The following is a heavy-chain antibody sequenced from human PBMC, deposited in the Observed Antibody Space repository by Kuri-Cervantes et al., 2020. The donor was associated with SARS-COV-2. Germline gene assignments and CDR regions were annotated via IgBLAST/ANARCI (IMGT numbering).Heavy chain of an antibody. CDR1: GGSISSYY. D-gene: IGHD3-9*01. V-gene: IGHV4-4*07. CDR3: ARDTYYDILTGYSPLGFDP. J-gene: IGHJ5*02. CDR2: IYTSAST. Sequence: SETLSLTCTVSGGSISSYYWSWIRQPAGKGLEWIGRIYTSASTNYNPSLKSRVTMSVDTSKNQFSLKLSSVTAADTAVYYCARDTYYDILTGYSPLGFDPWGQGTLVTVSS.